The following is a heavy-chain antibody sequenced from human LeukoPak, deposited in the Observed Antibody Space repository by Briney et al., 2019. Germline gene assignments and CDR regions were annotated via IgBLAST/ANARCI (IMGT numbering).Heavy chain of an antibody. CDR2: ISPNSDDT. CDR3: ARGGFDY. J-gene: IGHJ4*02. CDR1: GYTFTGYY. V-gene: IGHV1-2*02. Sequence: ASVKVSCKSSGYTFTGYYLHWVRQAPGQGLEWMGWISPNSDDTNYAQKFRGRVNMTRDTSISTAYMELSRLRSDDTAIYYCARGGFDYWGQGTLVTVSS.